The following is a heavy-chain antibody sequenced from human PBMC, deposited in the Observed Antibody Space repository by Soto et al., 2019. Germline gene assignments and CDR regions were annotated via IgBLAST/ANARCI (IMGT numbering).Heavy chain of an antibody. V-gene: IGHV1-2*02. D-gene: IGHD5-18*01. CDR1: GYTFTVYY. Sequence: QVQLVQSGAEVKKPGASAKVSCKASGYTFTVYYLHWVRQAPGRGLEWMGWINPNSGGTSFAQRFQGRVTMTRDTSVTTAYMELSSLRSDDTAVYYCALSGYRYGSLPYYDHWGQGTLVTVSS. CDR3: ALSGYRYGSLPYYDH. J-gene: IGHJ4*02. CDR2: INPNSGGT.